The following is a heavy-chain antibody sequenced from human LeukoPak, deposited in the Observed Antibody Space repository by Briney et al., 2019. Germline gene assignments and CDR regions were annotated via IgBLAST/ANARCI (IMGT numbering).Heavy chain of an antibody. Sequence: GASVKVSCKASGYTFTSYGISWVRQAPGQGLEWMGWINPNSGGTNYAQKFQGRVTMTRDTSISTAYMELSRLRSDDTAVYYCARERPGDYFDYWGQGTLVTVSS. CDR3: ARERPGDYFDY. CDR1: GYTFTSYG. V-gene: IGHV1-2*02. J-gene: IGHJ4*02. D-gene: IGHD3-10*01. CDR2: INPNSGGT.